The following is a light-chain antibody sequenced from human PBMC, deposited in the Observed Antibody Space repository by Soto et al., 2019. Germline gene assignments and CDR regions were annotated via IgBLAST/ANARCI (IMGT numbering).Light chain of an antibody. Sequence: EIVLTQSPGTLSVSPGERATLSCRASQSLRSSSLAWYQQSLGQAPRLLIYGASRRATGIPDRFSGSGSGTDFTLTISRLEPEAFAVYYCQQYGSSPLTFGGGTQVESK. CDR3: QQYGSSPLT. CDR1: QSLRSSS. V-gene: IGKV3-20*01. CDR2: GAS. J-gene: IGKJ4*01.